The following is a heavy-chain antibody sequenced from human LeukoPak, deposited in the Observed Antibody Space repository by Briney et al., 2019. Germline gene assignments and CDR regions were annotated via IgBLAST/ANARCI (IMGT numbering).Heavy chain of an antibody. D-gene: IGHD5-12*01. CDR1: GYSISSGYY. CDR2: IYYSGST. CDR3: ARATSGSPRANFDF. J-gene: IGHJ4*02. Sequence: PSETLSLTCAVSGYSISSGYYWSWIRQPPGKGLEWIGYIYYSGSTNYSPSLKSRVTISVDTSKNHFSLNLSSVTAADTAVYYCARATSGSPRANFDFWGQGTLVTVSS. V-gene: IGHV4-61*03.